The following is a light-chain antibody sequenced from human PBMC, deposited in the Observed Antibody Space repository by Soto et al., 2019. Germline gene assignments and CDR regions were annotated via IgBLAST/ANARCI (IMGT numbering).Light chain of an antibody. Sequence: DIQMTQSPSSVSASVGDTVTITCRASQRIDKYLNWYQQKPGKAPKVLIFGASSLHTGVPSRFSGSGSGTDFTLTISSLQLEDFAIYFCQQSFLTPFTFGGGSKVEIK. J-gene: IGKJ4*01. V-gene: IGKV1-39*01. CDR1: QRIDKY. CDR2: GAS. CDR3: QQSFLTPFT.